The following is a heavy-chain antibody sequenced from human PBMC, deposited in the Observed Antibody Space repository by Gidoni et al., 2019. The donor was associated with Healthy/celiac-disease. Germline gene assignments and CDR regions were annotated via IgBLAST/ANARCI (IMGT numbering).Heavy chain of an antibody. CDR3: ARHQMGGDDAFDI. CDR1: GGPLSSSSYY. CDR2: IYYSGST. J-gene: IGHJ3*02. D-gene: IGHD7-27*01. V-gene: IGHV4-39*01. Sequence: QPQLQESGPGLVKPPETLPLTCTAPGGPLSSSSYYWGWIRQPPGKGLEWVGSIYYSGSTYYNPSLKSRVTISVDASKNQFSLKLSSVTAADTAVYYCARHQMGGDDAFDIWGQGTMVTVSS.